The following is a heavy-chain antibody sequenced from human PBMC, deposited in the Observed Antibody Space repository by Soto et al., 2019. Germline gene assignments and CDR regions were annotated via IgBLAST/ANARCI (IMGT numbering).Heavy chain of an antibody. D-gene: IGHD3-22*01. CDR3: AMVQPPSGYTSDAFDI. J-gene: IGHJ3*02. V-gene: IGHV3-7*01. CDR2: ITQDGSEK. CDR1: AFSSSTSW. Sequence: GGSLRLSCVASAFSSSTSWMSWFRQAPGKGPEWVAIITQDGSEKYYVESVKGRFTISRDSSKDTLYLQMNSLRAEDTAVYYCAMVQPPSGYTSDAFDIWGQGTMVT.